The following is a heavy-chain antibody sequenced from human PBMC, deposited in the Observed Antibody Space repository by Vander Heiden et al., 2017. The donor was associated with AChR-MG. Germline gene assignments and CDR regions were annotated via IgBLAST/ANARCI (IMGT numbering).Heavy chain of an antibody. V-gene: IGHV3-30-3*01. J-gene: IGHJ3*01. CDR3: ARRGYDSLHLSALS. CDR2: ISYDGSNK. Sequence: QVQLVESGGGVVQPGRSLRLSCAASGFTFSSYAMHWVRQAPGKGLEWVAVISYDGSNKYYADSVKGRFTISRDNSKNTLYLQMNSLRAEDTAVYYCARRGYDSLHLSALSWGQGTMVTVSS. CDR1: GFTFSSYA. D-gene: IGHD5-12*01.